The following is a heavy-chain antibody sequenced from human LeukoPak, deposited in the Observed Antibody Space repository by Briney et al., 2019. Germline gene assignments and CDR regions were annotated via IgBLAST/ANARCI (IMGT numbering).Heavy chain of an antibody. CDR1: RLNLHDYG. CDR2: ISWNGGSI. CDR3: AKSQGGVVINAFDM. V-gene: IGHV3-9*01. J-gene: IGHJ3*02. Sequence: GRSLRLSRVSCRLNLHDYGMHGVRQATWKGREWVSGISWNGGSIGYADSVKGRFTISRDNAKNSLYLQMNSLRPEDTALYYCAKSQGGVVINAFDMWRRGTMVTVSS. D-gene: IGHD3-16*01.